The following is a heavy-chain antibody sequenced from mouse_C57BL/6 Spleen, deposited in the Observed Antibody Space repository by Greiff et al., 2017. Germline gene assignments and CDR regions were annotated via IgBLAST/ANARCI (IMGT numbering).Heavy chain of an antibody. CDR2: INPNNGGT. V-gene: IGHV1-26*01. J-gene: IGHJ2*01. Sequence: EVQLQQSGPELVKPGASVKISCKASGYTFTDYYMNWVKQSHGKSLEWIGDINPNNGGTSYNQKFKGKATLTVDKSSSTAYMELRSLTSEDSAVYYCARERDSSFDYWGQGTTLTVSS. D-gene: IGHD3-3*01. CDR1: GYTFTDYY. CDR3: ARERDSSFDY.